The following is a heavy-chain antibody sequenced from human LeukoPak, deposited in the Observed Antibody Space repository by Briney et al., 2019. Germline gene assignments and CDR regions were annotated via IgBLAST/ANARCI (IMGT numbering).Heavy chain of an antibody. J-gene: IGHJ4*02. V-gene: IGHV3-48*04. CDR2: ISSSSSTI. Sequence: GGSLRLSCAASGFTFSSYSMNWVRQAPGKGLEWVSYISSSSSTIYYADSVKGRFTISRDNAKNSLYLQMNSLRAEDTAVYYCARPLRVGAIHYWGQGTLVTVSS. D-gene: IGHD1-26*01. CDR1: GFTFSSYS. CDR3: ARPLRVGAIHY.